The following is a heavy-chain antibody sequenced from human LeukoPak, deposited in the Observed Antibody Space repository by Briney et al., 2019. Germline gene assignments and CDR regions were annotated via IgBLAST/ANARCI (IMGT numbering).Heavy chain of an antibody. CDR3: IRRGSFDY. Sequence: GASVKVSCKASGYTLTNYDIHWVRQGTGQGLEWMGWMSPATGDKGFAQKFQGRITLTRDTSITTAYMELRGLRSEDTAVYYSIRRGSFDYWGQGALVTVSS. CDR2: MSPATGDK. D-gene: IGHD1-14*01. CDR1: GYTLTNYD. J-gene: IGHJ4*02. V-gene: IGHV1-8*01.